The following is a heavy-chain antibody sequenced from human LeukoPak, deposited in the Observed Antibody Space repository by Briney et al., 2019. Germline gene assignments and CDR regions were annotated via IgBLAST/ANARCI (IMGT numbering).Heavy chain of an antibody. D-gene: IGHD3-10*01. CDR1: GYTFTGYY. CDR2: INPNSGGT. V-gene: IGHV1-2*02. J-gene: IGHJ3*02. Sequence: ASVKVSCKASGYTFTGYYMHWVRQAPGQGLEWRGWINPNSGGTNYAQKFQGRVTMTRDTSISTAYMELSRLRSDDTAVYYCARDRALLWFGENDAFDIWGQGTMVTVSS. CDR3: ARDRALLWFGENDAFDI.